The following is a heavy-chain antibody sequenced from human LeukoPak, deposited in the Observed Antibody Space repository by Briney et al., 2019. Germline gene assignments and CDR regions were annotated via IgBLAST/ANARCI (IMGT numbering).Heavy chain of an antibody. CDR3: ARAQSYYYDSSGYYKLFDI. CDR1: GGSFSGYY. D-gene: IGHD3-22*01. Sequence: PSETLSLTCAVYGGSFSGYYWSWIRQPPGKGLEWIGEINHSGSTNYNPSLKSRVTISVDTSKNQFSLKLSSVTAADTAVYYCARAQSYYYDSSGYYKLFDIWGQGTMVTVSS. J-gene: IGHJ3*02. V-gene: IGHV4-34*01. CDR2: INHSGST.